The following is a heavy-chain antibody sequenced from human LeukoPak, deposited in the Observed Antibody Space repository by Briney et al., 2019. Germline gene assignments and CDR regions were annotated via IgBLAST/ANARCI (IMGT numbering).Heavy chain of an antibody. Sequence: PGGSLRLSCAASGFTFSSYAMSWVRQAPGKGLEWVSAISGSGGSTYYADSVKGRFTISRDNSKNTLYLQMNSLRAEDTAVYYCAKDRGHSSSSEARILAYWGQGTLVTVSS. CDR2: ISGSGGST. CDR3: AKDRGHSSSSEARILAY. V-gene: IGHV3-23*01. J-gene: IGHJ4*02. D-gene: IGHD6-6*01. CDR1: GFTFSSYA.